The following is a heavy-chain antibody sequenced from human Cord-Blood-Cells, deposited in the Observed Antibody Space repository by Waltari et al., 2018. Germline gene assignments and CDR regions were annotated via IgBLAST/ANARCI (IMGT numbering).Heavy chain of an antibody. CDR2: IYYSGST. Sequence: QLQLQESGPGLVMPSETLSLTCTVSGCSISSSSYYWGWIRQPPGKGLGWIGRIYYSGSTYSNPSLQSRVTMSADTAKNRVSRKLSSVTAAGTAVYYCAGRREDDDSNYYFDYWGQGTLGTVAS. V-gene: IGHV4-39*01. CDR3: AGRREDDDSNYYFDY. D-gene: IGHD4-4*01. J-gene: IGHJ4*02. CDR1: GCSISSSSYY.